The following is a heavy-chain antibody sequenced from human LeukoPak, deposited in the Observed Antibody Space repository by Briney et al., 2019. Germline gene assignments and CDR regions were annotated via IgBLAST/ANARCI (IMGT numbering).Heavy chain of an antibody. CDR1: GGSISSSGYY. CDR2: LYYSGST. J-gene: IGHJ5*02. CDR3: ARQILTGDSGRGWLDP. D-gene: IGHD7-27*01. V-gene: IGHV4-39*01. Sequence: SETLSLTCTVSGGSISSSGYYWGWIRQPPGKGLEWIGSLYYSGSTYYNPSLKSRVTISVDTSKNQFSLKLSSVAAADTAIYYCARQILTGDSGRGWLDPWGQGTLVTVSS.